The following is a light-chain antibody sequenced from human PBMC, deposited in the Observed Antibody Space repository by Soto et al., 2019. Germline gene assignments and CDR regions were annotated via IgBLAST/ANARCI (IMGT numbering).Light chain of an antibody. CDR3: QQYGGSPLYT. CDR1: QSVSSDQ. CDR2: GAS. V-gene: IGKV3-20*01. J-gene: IGKJ2*01. Sequence: EIVLTQSPGTLSLSPGERATLSCRDSQSVSSDQLARYLQKPGQAPRLLIYGASSRATDTPDRFSGSGSGTDFTLTISRVEPEDFAVYYCQQYGGSPLYTFGQGTKLEIK.